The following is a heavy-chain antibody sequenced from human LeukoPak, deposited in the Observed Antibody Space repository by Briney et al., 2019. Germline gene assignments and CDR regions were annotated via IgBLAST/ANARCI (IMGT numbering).Heavy chain of an antibody. D-gene: IGHD1-26*01. CDR1: GYTFTGYY. Sequence: ASVKVSCKASGYTFTGYYMHWVRQAPGQGLEWMGWINPNSGGTNYAQKFQGRVTMTRDTSISTACMELSRLRSDDTAVYYCARDRRVGANNHFDYWGQGTLVTVSS. J-gene: IGHJ4*02. CDR2: INPNSGGT. V-gene: IGHV1-2*02. CDR3: ARDRRVGANNHFDY.